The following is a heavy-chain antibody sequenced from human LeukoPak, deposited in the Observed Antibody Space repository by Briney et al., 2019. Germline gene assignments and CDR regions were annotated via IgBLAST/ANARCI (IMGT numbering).Heavy chain of an antibody. CDR1: GFTFSSYW. V-gene: IGHV3-74*01. J-gene: IGHJ5*02. D-gene: IGHD6-13*01. CDR2: INTDGSRT. CDR3: ARGSPGIATAGTGLDWFDP. Sequence: GGSLRLSCAASGFTFSSYWMHWVRQAPGKGLVWVSRINTDGSRTRYADSVKGRFTISRDSAKNTLYLQMNSLRAEDTAVYYCARGSPGIATAGTGLDWFDPWGQGTLVTVSS.